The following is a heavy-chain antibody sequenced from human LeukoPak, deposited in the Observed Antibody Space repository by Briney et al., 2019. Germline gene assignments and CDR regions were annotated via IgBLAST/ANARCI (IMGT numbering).Heavy chain of an antibody. V-gene: IGHV1-2*06. Sequence: ASVKVSCKASGDTFTGYYMHWVRQAPGQGLEWMGRINPNSGGTNYAQKFQGRVTMTRDTSISTAYMELSRLRSDDTAVYYCARGFHSSSWYYFDYWGQGTLVTVSS. CDR3: ARGFHSSSWYYFDY. CDR2: INPNSGGT. CDR1: GDTFTGYY. J-gene: IGHJ4*02. D-gene: IGHD6-13*01.